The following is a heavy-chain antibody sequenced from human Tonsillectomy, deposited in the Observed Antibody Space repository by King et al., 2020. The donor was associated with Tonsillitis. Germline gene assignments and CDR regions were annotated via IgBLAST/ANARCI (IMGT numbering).Heavy chain of an antibody. V-gene: IGHV3-15*01. Sequence: VQLVESGGGLVKPGGSLRLSCVASGLTFSNAWMSWVRQAPGKGLEWVGHIKSKVDGGTTDYTTPVKGRFTISRDDSQNTLYLQMNTLRTEDTAVYYCGTSGISGTRNWYWGMDVWGQGTTVTVSS. CDR3: GTSGISGTRNWYWGMDV. CDR2: IKSKVDGGTT. D-gene: IGHD1-20*01. J-gene: IGHJ6*02. CDR1: GLTFSNAW.